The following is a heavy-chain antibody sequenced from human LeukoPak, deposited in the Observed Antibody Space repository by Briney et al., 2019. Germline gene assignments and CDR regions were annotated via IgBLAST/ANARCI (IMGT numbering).Heavy chain of an antibody. CDR3: AKTPRYDFWSGYYSDY. Sequence: GGSLRLSCAASGFTFSGCAMGWVRQAPGKGLEWVSVISGGGGSTYYADSVKGRFTISRDNSKNTLYLQMNSLRAEDTAVYYCAKTPRYDFWSGYYSDYWGQGTLVTVSS. CDR2: ISGGGGST. V-gene: IGHV3-23*01. J-gene: IGHJ4*02. D-gene: IGHD3-3*01. CDR1: GFTFSGCA.